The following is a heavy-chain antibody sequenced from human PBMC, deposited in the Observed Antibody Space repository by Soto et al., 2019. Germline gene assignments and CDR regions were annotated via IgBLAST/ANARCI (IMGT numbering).Heavy chain of an antibody. V-gene: IGHV3-66*01. CDR2: IYSGGST. CDR3: ARADSGTYYYYYGMDV. Sequence: EVQLVESGGGLVQPGGSLRLSCAASGFTVSSNYMSWVRQAPGKGLEWVSVIYSGGSTYYADSVKGRFTISRDNSKNTLYLQMNSLRAEDTAVYYCARADSGTYYYYYGMDVWGQGTTVTVSS. D-gene: IGHD1-26*01. CDR1: GFTVSSNY. J-gene: IGHJ6*02.